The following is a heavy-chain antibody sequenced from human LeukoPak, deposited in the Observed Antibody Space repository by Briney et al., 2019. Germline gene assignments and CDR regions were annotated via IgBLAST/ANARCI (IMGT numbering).Heavy chain of an antibody. J-gene: IGHJ4*02. CDR1: GFPFSSYW. Sequence: GGALILSCSASGFPFSSYWMSWARQAPGKGLEWVSYISGNSISMFYADSVKGRFTISRDNAKNSVYLQMNILRAEDTAVYYCARGTTHIVMVPPGPFHFWGQGALVAVSS. V-gene: IGHV3-21*06. D-gene: IGHD2-15*01. CDR3: ARGTTHIVMVPPGPFHF. CDR2: ISGNSISM.